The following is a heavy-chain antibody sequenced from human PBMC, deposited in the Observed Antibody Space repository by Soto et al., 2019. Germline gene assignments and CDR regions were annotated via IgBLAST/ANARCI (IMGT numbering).Heavy chain of an antibody. V-gene: IGHV1-2*04. D-gene: IGHD3-3*01. J-gene: IGHJ6*02. CDR3: ARSSYDFWSGYYQQDYYYGMDV. Sequence: GASVKVSCKASGYTFTGYYMHWVRQAPGQGLEWMGWINPNSGGTNYAQKFQGWVTMTRDTSISTAYMELSRLRSDDTAVYYCARSSYDFWSGYYQQDYYYGMDVWGQGTTVTVSS. CDR1: GYTFTGYY. CDR2: INPNSGGT.